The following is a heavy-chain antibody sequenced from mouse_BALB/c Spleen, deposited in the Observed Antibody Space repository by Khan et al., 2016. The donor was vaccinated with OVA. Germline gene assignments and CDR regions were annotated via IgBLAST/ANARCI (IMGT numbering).Heavy chain of an antibody. D-gene: IGHD2-3*01. V-gene: IGHV3-2*02. CDR2: ISYSGST. CDR3: YGTDGYYFYAMDY. CDR1: GYSITSDYA. Sequence: EVQLQESGPGLVNPSQSLSLTCTVTGYSITSDYAWNWIRQFPGNKLEWMGYISYSGSTSYNPSLKSRISITRDTSKNPLFLQLNTVPTEATATYDCYGTDGYYFYAMDYWGQGTSVTVSS. J-gene: IGHJ4*01.